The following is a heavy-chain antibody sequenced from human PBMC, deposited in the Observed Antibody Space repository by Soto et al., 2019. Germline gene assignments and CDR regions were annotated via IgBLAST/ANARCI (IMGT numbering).Heavy chain of an antibody. CDR3: APQEAYFYDSSGYPEQLDS. CDR2: ISGSGGST. Sequence: EVQLLESGGGLVQPGGSLRLSCAASGFTFSSYAMSWVRQAPGKGLEWVSAISGSGGSTYYADSVKGRFTISRDNSKNTLYLQMNSRIAEDTAVYYCAPQEAYFYDSSGYPEQLDSWGQGSLVTVSS. D-gene: IGHD3-22*01. J-gene: IGHJ4*02. CDR1: GFTFSSYA. V-gene: IGHV3-23*01.